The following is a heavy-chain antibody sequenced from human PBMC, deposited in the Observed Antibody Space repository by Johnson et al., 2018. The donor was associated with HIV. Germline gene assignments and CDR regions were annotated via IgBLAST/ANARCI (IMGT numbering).Heavy chain of an antibody. V-gene: IGHV3-30*09. CDR1: SFTFDNYA. CDR3: ARDTKVPRYNWNDGAFDI. D-gene: IGHD1-1*01. Sequence: QVQLVESGGGLVQPGRSLRLSCAAASFTFDNYAMHWVRQAPGKGLEWVAVISYDGSNKYYADSVKGRFAISRDNSKNTLYLQMNSLRAEDTALYYCARDTKVPRYNWNDGAFDIWGQGTMVTVSS. CDR2: ISYDGSNK. J-gene: IGHJ3*02.